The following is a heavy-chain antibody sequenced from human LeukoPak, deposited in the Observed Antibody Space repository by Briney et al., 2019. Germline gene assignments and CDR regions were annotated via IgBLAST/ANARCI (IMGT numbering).Heavy chain of an antibody. CDR1: GYTFTSYY. D-gene: IGHD5-18*01. CDR3: ARDSPGYTHAEALDY. V-gene: IGHV1-46*01. Sequence: ASVKVSCKASGYTFTSYYMHWVRQAPGQGLEWMGIFNPSGGSTSYAQKFQGRVTMTRDTSTSTVYMELSSLRSEDTAVYYCARDSPGYTHAEALDYWGQGTLVTVSS. J-gene: IGHJ4*02. CDR2: FNPSGGST.